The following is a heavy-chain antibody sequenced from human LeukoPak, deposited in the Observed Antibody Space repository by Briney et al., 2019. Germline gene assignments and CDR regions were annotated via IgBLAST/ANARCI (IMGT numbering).Heavy chain of an antibody. CDR2: IYYSGST. CDR3: ARATGTTHYYYYMDV. Sequence: SETLSLTCTVSGASISSTTYYWGWIRQPPRKGLEWIASIYYSGSTYYNPSLKSRVTISVDTSKNQFSLKLSSVTAADTAVYYCARATGTTHYYYYMDVWGKGTTVTVSS. CDR1: GASISSTTYY. V-gene: IGHV4-39*01. D-gene: IGHD1-1*01. J-gene: IGHJ6*03.